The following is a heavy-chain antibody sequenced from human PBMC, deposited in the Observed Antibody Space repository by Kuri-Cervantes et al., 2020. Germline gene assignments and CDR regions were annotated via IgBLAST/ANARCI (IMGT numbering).Heavy chain of an antibody. J-gene: IGHJ4*02. D-gene: IGHD3-10*01. V-gene: IGHV4-34*01. CDR2: INRSGRT. CDR3: ARFRVRGAHFDY. Sequence: SQTLSLTCAVYGGSFSNYYWSWIRQPPGKGLEWIGEINRSGRTNYNPSLKSRVTISVDTSRNQFSVKLSSVTAADTAVYYCARFRVRGAHFDYWGQGTLVTVSS. CDR1: GGSFSNYY.